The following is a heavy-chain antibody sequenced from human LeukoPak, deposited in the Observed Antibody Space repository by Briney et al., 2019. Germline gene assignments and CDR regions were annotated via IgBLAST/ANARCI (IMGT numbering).Heavy chain of an antibody. CDR2: IIPILGIA. J-gene: IGHJ4*02. CDR3: ASKPADDYGDYAFDY. CDR1: GGTFSSYA. Sequence: VASVKVSFKASGGTFSSYAISWVRQAPGQGLEWMGRIIPILGIANYAQKFQGRVTITADKSTSTAYMELSSLRSEDTAVYYCASKPADDYGDYAFDYWGQGTPVTVSS. V-gene: IGHV1-69*04. D-gene: IGHD4-17*01.